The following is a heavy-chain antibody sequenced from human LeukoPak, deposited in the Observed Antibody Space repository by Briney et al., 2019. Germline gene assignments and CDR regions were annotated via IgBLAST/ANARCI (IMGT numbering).Heavy chain of an antibody. CDR1: GFTFSSYE. CDR2: ISSSGSTI. V-gene: IGHV3-48*03. Sequence: GGSLRLSCAASGFTFSSYEMNWVRQAPGKGLEWVSYISSSGSTIYYADSVKGRFTISRDNAKNSLYLQMNSLRAEDTAVYYCASYSGWISYFDNWGQGTLVTVSS. CDR3: ASYSGWISYFDN. J-gene: IGHJ4*02. D-gene: IGHD6-19*01.